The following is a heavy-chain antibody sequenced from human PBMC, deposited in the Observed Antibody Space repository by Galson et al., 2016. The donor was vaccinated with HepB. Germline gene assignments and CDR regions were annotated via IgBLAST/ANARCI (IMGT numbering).Heavy chain of an antibody. CDR1: GFYFNDSA. D-gene: IGHD2-2*01. CDR2: ITRSSGTT. Sequence: SLRLSCAASGFYFNDSAMRWVRQAPGKGPEWVSGITRSSGTTGYADFVRGRFTISRDNGKMYLYLQMNDLTAEDTALYYCVKDRGVGSSSRCYAGAFDPWGQGTMVTVSS. V-gene: IGHV3-9*01. CDR3: VKDRGVGSSSRCYAGAFDP. J-gene: IGHJ3*01.